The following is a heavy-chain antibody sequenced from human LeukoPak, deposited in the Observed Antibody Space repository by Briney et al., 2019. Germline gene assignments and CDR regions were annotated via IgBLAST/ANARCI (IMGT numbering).Heavy chain of an antibody. V-gene: IGHV3-74*01. Sequence: PGGSLRLSCAASGFTFSTYGMNWVRQAPGKGLVWVSRINSDGSSTNYADSVKGRFTISRDNAKNTLYLQMNSLRAEDTAVYYCARGYSSSWDRPFDYWGQGTLVTVSS. CDR2: INSDGSST. CDR1: GFTFSTYG. J-gene: IGHJ4*02. D-gene: IGHD6-13*01. CDR3: ARGYSSSWDRPFDY.